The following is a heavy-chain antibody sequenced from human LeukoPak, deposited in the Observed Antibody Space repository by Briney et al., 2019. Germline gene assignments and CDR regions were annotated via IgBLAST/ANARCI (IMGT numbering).Heavy chain of an antibody. CDR1: GFTFSTYS. CDR2: ISSSSSYI. D-gene: IGHD3-9*01. CDR3: ARERRDYDILTGYYRVFDY. V-gene: IGHV3-21*04. J-gene: IGHJ4*02. Sequence: GGSLRLSCAASGFTFSTYSMNWVRQAPGKGLEWVSSISSSSSYIYYADSVKGRFTISRDNAKNSLFLQMNSLRAEDTAVYYCARERRDYDILTGYYRVFDYWGQGTLVTASS.